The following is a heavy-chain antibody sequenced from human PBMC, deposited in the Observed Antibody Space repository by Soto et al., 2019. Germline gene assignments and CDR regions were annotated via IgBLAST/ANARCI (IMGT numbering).Heavy chain of an antibody. V-gene: IGHV4-4*07. CDR2: IYSDGTT. CDR3: SRVGCSNSRCYTRGMDV. Sequence: SENLSLTCTVSGGSISGYYWSWVRQPAGKGLEWVGRIYSDGTTNYSPSLKSRVTMSLDTSKNQFSLHLNSVTAADTVVYYCSRVGCSNSRCYTRGMDVWGQGTTVTVSS. D-gene: IGHD2-2*02. CDR1: GGSISGYY. J-gene: IGHJ6*02.